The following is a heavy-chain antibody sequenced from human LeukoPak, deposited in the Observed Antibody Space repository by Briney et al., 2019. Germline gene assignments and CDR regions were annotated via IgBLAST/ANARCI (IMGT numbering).Heavy chain of an antibody. CDR2: INPSGGST. V-gene: IGHV1-46*01. J-gene: IGHJ6*03. D-gene: IGHD3-10*01. CDR3: ARGVKLWFGNYYMDV. Sequence: ASVKVSCKASGYTFTSYYMHWVRQAPGQGLEWMGIINPSGGSTSYAQKFQGRVTMTRDMSTSTVYMELSSLRSEDTAVYYCARGVKLWFGNYYMDVWGKGTTVTISS. CDR1: GYTFTSYY.